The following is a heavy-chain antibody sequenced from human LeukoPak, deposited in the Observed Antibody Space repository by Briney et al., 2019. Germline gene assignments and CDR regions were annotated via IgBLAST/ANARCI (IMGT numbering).Heavy chain of an antibody. CDR1: GFTFGSYS. CDR2: ISISSSYI. V-gene: IGHV3-21*01. Sequence: GGSLRLSCAASGFTFGSYSMNWVRQAPGKGLEWVSSISISSSYIYYADSVKGRFTISRDNAKNSLYLQMNSLRAEDMAVYYCARDNPYSESLAADDAFDIWGQGTMVTVSS. CDR3: ARDNPYSESLAADDAFDI. J-gene: IGHJ3*02. D-gene: IGHD1-26*01.